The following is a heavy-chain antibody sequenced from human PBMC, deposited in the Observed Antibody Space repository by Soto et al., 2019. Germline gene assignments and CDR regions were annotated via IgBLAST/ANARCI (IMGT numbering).Heavy chain of an antibody. Sequence: SETLSLTCAVYGGSFSGYYWSWIRQPPGEGMEWIGEINHSGSTNYNPSLKSRVTISVDTSKNQFSLKLSSVTAADTAVYYCARADPYYYDSSGYSSSGAFDIWGQGTMVTVS. CDR1: GGSFSGYY. CDR2: INHSGST. J-gene: IGHJ3*02. CDR3: ARADPYYYDSSGYSSSGAFDI. V-gene: IGHV4-34*01. D-gene: IGHD3-22*01.